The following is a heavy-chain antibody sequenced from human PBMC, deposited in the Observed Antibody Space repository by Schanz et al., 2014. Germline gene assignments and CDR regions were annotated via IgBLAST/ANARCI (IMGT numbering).Heavy chain of an antibody. D-gene: IGHD3-3*01. CDR3: ARTASHDVWRGYIPHYAFDL. Sequence: QVQLVQSGAEVKKPGASVKVSCKASGYTFAVYYIHWVRQAPGQGLEWMGLINPYSDKTVVPQKFQGRVTMARNTSISTAYMELSSLRSEDTAVYFCARTASHDVWRGYIPHYAFDLWGQGTVVIVSS. V-gene: IGHV1-8*02. CDR1: GYTFAVYY. CDR2: INPYSDKT. J-gene: IGHJ3*01.